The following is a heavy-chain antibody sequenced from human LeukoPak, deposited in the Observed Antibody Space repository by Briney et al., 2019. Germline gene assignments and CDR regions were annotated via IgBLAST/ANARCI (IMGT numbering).Heavy chain of an antibody. CDR3: AKDLSLYDSSGYYLLFDY. CDR1: GFTFSSYA. J-gene: IGHJ4*02. Sequence: GGSLRLSCAASGFTFSSYAMSWVRQAPGKGLEWVSAISGSGGSTYYADSVKGRFTISRDNSKNTLYPQMNSLRAEDTAVYYCAKDLSLYDSSGYYLLFDYWGQGTLVTVSS. CDR2: ISGSGGST. D-gene: IGHD3-22*01. V-gene: IGHV3-23*01.